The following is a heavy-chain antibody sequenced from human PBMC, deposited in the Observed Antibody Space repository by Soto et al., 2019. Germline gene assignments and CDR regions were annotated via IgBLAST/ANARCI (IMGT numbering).Heavy chain of an antibody. D-gene: IGHD3-22*01. CDR3: ARFSYYYDSSSYYFFDY. Sequence: PSETLSLTCTVSGDSVSSGSYYWSWIRQPPGKGLEWIGYIYNSGSTKYNPSLKTRVTISVDTSKNQLSLKLSSVTAADTAVYYCARFSYYYDSSSYYFFDYWGHGTPVTVSS. CDR2: IYNSGST. V-gene: IGHV4-61*01. J-gene: IGHJ4*01. CDR1: GDSVSSGSYY.